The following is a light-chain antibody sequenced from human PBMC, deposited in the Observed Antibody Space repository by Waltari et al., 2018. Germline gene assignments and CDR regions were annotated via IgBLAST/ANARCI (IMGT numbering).Light chain of an antibody. J-gene: IGKJ1*01. CDR3: QQYNKWPPGT. CDR1: QGISSA. CDR2: DAS. V-gene: IGKV1D-13*01. Sequence: AIQLTQSPSSLSASVGDRVTITCRASQGISSALAWYQQKPGKAPKLLIYDASSLESGVPSRFSGSGSGTDFTLTISSLQPEDSAVYYCQQYNKWPPGTFGQGTKVEIK.